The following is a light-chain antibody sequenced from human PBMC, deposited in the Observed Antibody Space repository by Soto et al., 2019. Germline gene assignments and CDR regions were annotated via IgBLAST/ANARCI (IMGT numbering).Light chain of an antibody. V-gene: IGLV1-40*01. CDR3: QSYDSSLSVV. CDR1: SSNIGAGYD. Sequence: VVTQPPSVSGAPGQRVTISCTGDSSNIGAGYDVHWYQQLPGTAPKLLIYVNINRPSGVPDRFSASRSDSSASLAITGLQAEDEADYYCQSYDSSLSVVFGGGTKLTVL. J-gene: IGLJ2*01. CDR2: VNI.